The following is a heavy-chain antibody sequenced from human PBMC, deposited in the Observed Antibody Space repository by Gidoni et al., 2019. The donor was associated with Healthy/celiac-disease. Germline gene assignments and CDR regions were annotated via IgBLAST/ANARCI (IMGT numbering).Heavy chain of an antibody. D-gene: IGHD7-27*01. Sequence: EVQLLESGGGLVQPGGSLRLSCAASGFTFSSYVMSCVHQAPGKGLEWVSSISGSGGSTYYADSVKGRFTISRDNSKNTLYLKMNSLRAEDTAVYYCAKGGELGIFDYWGQGTLVTVSS. CDR3: AKGGELGIFDY. CDR1: GFTFSSYV. V-gene: IGHV3-23*01. J-gene: IGHJ4*02. CDR2: ISGSGGST.